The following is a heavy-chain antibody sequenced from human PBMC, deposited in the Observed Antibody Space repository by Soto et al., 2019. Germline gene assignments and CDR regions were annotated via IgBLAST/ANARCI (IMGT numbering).Heavy chain of an antibody. J-gene: IGHJ4*02. Sequence: GESLKISCAASGFTFSSYAMSWVRQAPGKGLEWVSAISGSGGSTYYTDSVKGRFTISRDNSKNTLYLQMNSPRAEDTAVYYCAKGPQSYYYDSSGLFDYWGQGTLVTVSS. CDR1: GFTFSSYA. CDR3: AKGPQSYYYDSSGLFDY. V-gene: IGHV3-23*01. D-gene: IGHD3-22*01. CDR2: ISGSGGST.